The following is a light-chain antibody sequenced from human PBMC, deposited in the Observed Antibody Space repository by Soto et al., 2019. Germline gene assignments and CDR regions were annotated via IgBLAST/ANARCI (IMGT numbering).Light chain of an antibody. J-gene: IGKJ5*01. Sequence: DIQMTQSPSTLSASVEDRVTSTCRASQSISSWLAWYQQKPGKAPKLLIYDASSLESGVPSRFSGSGSGTEFTLTISSLQPDDFATYYCQQYNSYSYTFGQGTRLEIK. V-gene: IGKV1-5*01. CDR2: DAS. CDR3: QQYNSYSYT. CDR1: QSISSW.